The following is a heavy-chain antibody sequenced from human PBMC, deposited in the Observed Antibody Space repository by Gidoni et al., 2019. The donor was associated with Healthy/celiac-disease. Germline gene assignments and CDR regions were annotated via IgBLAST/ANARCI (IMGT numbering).Heavy chain of an antibody. J-gene: IGHJ4*02. CDR2: ISAYNGNT. D-gene: IGHD1-26*01. CDR3: ARDRWLLVGATERGIDY. V-gene: IGHV1-18*01. Sequence: VQLVQSGAEVKKPGASVKVSCKASGYTFTSYGISWVRQAPGQGLEYEWMGWISAYNGNTKYAQKLPGRVTMTIDTSTSTAYMELRSLRSDDTAVYYCARDRWLLVGATERGIDYWGQGTLVTVSS. CDR1: GYTFTSYG.